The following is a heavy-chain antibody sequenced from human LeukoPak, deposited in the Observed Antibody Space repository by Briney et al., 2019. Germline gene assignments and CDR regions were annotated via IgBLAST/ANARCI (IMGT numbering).Heavy chain of an antibody. V-gene: IGHV3-74*01. CDR2: INSDGSST. CDR3: ARAEVVRGVIKGSYYYYYYIDV. D-gene: IGHD3-10*01. Sequence: QSGGSLRLSCAASGFTFSSYWMHWVRQAPGKGLVWVSRINSDGSSTSYADSVKGRFTISRDNAKNTLYLQMNSLRAEDTAVYYSARAEVVRGVIKGSYYYYYYIDVWGKGTTVTVSS. CDR1: GFTFSSYW. J-gene: IGHJ6*03.